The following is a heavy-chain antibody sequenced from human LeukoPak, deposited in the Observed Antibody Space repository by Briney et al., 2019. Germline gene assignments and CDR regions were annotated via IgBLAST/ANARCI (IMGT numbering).Heavy chain of an antibody. CDR2: ISGSGGST. CDR3: AKPYYGSGSYYDY. J-gene: IGHJ4*02. CDR1: GFTFSSYG. Sequence: GGSLRLSCAASGFTFSSYGMSWVRQAPGKGLEWVSAISGSGGSTYYADSVKGRFTISRDNSKNTLYLQMNSLRAEDTAVYYCAKPYYGSGSYYDYWGQETLVTVSS. V-gene: IGHV3-23*01. D-gene: IGHD3-10*01.